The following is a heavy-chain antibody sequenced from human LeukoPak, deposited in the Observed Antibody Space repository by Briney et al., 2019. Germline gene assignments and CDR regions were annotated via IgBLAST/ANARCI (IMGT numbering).Heavy chain of an antibody. V-gene: IGHV4-59*08. J-gene: IGHJ4*02. CDR1: GGSIRDYW. D-gene: IGHD1-26*01. CDR2: VYNSGST. Sequence: SETLSLTCSVSGGSIRDYWWSWIRQTPGKGLEWIGYVYNSGSTKFNPSLKSRVTMSMDTFNNQVSLKLHSVTAADTAVYYCASPGGTYDYWGQGILVTVSS. CDR3: ASPGGTYDY.